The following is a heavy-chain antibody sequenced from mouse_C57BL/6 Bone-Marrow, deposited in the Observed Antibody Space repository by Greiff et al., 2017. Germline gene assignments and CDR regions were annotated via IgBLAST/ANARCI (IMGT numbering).Heavy chain of an antibody. CDR3: ARQITTVEGDFDY. CDR1: GFTFSSSG. V-gene: IGHV5-6*01. D-gene: IGHD1-1*01. Sequence: EVQRVESGGDLVKPGGSLTLSCAASGFTFSSSGMSWVRQTPDKRLEWVATISSGGSYTYSPDSVKGRFTISSDNAKNTLYLQMSSLKSEDTAMYYCARQITTVEGDFDYWGQGTTLTVSS. J-gene: IGHJ2*01. CDR2: ISSGGSYT.